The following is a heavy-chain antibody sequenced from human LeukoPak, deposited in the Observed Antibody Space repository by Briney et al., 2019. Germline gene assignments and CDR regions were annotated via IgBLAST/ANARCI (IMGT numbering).Heavy chain of an antibody. CDR3: ARGPTYGDYLDY. CDR2: ISSSSYI. Sequence: GGSLRLSCAASGFTFSSYSMNWVRQAPGKGLEWVSSISSSSYIYYADSVKGRFTIFRDNAKNSLYLQMNSLRAEDTAVYYCARGPTYGDYLDYWGQGTLVTVSS. V-gene: IGHV3-21*01. CDR1: GFTFSSYS. J-gene: IGHJ4*02. D-gene: IGHD4-17*01.